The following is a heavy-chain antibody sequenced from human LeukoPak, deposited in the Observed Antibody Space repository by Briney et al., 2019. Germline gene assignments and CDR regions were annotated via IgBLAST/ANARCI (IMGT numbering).Heavy chain of an antibody. D-gene: IGHD2-2*01. CDR1: GFTFSTYV. V-gene: IGHV3-48*03. J-gene: IGHJ4*02. CDR2: ISSGGSTT. Sequence: GGSLRLSCAASGFTFSTYVMNWVRQAPGRGLEWVSYISSGGSTTYYADSVKGRLTISRDNAKNSLYLQMNNLRGDDTAVYYCARRYCSSTSCTLDYWGQGTQVTVSS. CDR3: ARRYCSSTSCTLDY.